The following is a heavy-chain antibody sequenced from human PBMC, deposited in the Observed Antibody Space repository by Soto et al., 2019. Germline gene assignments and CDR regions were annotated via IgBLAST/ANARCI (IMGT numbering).Heavy chain of an antibody. CDR2: VFYTGST. CDR3: ARSYSGTFYGYDT. D-gene: IGHD1-26*01. CDR1: GGSISSYH. J-gene: IGHJ5*02. Sequence: SETLSLTCTVSGGSISSYHWSWIRQSPGKGLEWIGYVFYTGSTKYNPALKRRVTISVDTSKNQFSLKLSSVSAADTGLYYCARSYSGTFYGYDTWGQGILVTV. V-gene: IGHV4-59*01.